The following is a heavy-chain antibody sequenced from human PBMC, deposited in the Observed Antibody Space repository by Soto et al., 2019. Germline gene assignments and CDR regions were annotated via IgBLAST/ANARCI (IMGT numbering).Heavy chain of an antibody. CDR2: IWYDGTSK. J-gene: IGHJ6*02. V-gene: IGHV3-33*01. CDR3: ARDGTPQRFMDKNYYNHYSGMDA. CDR1: GFSFSFYG. Sequence: QMQLVESGGGVVQPGGSLRLSCGSSGFSFSFYGMHWVRQAPGKGLEWVAFIWYDGTSKFYADSVKGRFTISRDNSKTTMFLEMNRLRAEDTAAYYCARDGTPQRFMDKNYYNHYSGMDAWGQGTTVLVSS. D-gene: IGHD3-3*01.